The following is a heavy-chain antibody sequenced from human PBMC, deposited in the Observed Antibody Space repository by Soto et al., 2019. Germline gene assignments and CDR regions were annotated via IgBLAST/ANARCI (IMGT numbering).Heavy chain of an antibody. CDR2: ISGSGGST. J-gene: IGHJ6*02. V-gene: IGHV3-23*01. CDR3: AKDEEGDYYGSGSTDYYYYGMDV. CDR1: GFTFSSYA. D-gene: IGHD3-10*01. Sequence: GGSLRLSCAASGFTFSSYAMSWVRQAPGKGLEWVSAISGSGGSTYYADSVKGRFTISRDNSKNTLYLQMNSLRAEDTAVYYCAKDEEGDYYGSGSTDYYYYGMDVWGQGTTVTVSS.